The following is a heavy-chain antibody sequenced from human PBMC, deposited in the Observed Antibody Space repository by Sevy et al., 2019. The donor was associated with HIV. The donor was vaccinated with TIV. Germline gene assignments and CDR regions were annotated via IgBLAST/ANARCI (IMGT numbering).Heavy chain of an antibody. CDR1: GYTFTSRD. D-gene: IGHD4-17*01. CDR3: ARDSDYGGNGAYDI. J-gene: IGHJ3*02. V-gene: IGHV1-8*03. Sequence: ASVKVSCKASGYTFTSRDINWVRQATGQGLEWMGWMNPNSGNTGYAQKFQNRVTITRNTSIRTAYMELSSLRPEDTALYYCARDSDYGGNGAYDIWGQGTMVTVSS. CDR2: MNPNSGNT.